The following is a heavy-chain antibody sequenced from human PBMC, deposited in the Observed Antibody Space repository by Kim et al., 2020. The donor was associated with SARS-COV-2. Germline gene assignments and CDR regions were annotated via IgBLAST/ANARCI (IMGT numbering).Heavy chain of an antibody. CDR3: ARDGGSTTPPR. J-gene: IGHJ3*01. CDR2: IIPIFGTA. CDR1: GCTFSSYA. D-gene: IGHD3-10*01. V-gene: IGHV1-69*13. Sequence: SVKVSCKASGCTFSSYAISWVRQAPGQGLEWMGGIIPIFGTANYAQKFQGRVTITADESTSSAYMELSSLRSEDTAVYYCARDGGSTTPPRWGQGTMVTVSS.